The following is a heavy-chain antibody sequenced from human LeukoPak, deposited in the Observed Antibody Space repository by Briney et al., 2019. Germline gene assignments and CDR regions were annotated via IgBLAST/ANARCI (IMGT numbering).Heavy chain of an antibody. CDR3: ARDLSSSGWYVPGY. CDR2: ISSNGGST. J-gene: IGHJ4*02. CDR1: GFTFSSYA. D-gene: IGHD6-19*01. V-gene: IGHV3-64*01. Sequence: GGSLRLSCAASGFTFSSYAMHWVRQAPGKGLEYVSAISSNGGSTYYANSVKGRLTISRDNSKNTLYLQMGSLRAEDMAVYYCARDLSSSGWYVPGYWGQGTLVTVSS.